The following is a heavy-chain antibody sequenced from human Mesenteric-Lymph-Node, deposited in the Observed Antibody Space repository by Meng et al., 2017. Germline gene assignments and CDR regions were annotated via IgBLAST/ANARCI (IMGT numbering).Heavy chain of an antibody. J-gene: IGHJ4*02. CDR2: FKYSGAT. CDR3: ARGGRSLLPYYYDSSGYYFRGFDY. Sequence: ESLKISCTVSGDSISTSPYYWGWIRQSPGSGPEWLGSFKYSGATYYNPSLRSRVTISVDTSKNQFSLKLSSVTAADTAVYYCARGGRSLLPYYYDSSGYYFRGFDYWVQGTLVTVSS. V-gene: IGHV4-39*07. CDR1: GDSISTSPYY. D-gene: IGHD3-22*01.